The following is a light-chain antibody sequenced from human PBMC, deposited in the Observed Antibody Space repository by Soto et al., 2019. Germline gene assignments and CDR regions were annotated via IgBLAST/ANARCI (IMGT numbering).Light chain of an antibody. CDR2: GAS. J-gene: IGKJ1*01. V-gene: IGKV3-15*01. CDR3: QQYNNLPGT. Sequence: EIVMTQSPATLSVSPGERATLSCRASQSVSSNLAWYQQKPGQAPRLLIYGASTRATGIPARFSGSGSGTLFTHTFSRLHSEDIAVYYCQQYNNLPGTVDQGTKVEIK. CDR1: QSVSSN.